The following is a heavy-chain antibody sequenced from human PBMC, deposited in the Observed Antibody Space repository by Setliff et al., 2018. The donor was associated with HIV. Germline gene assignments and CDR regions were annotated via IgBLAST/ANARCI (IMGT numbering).Heavy chain of an antibody. J-gene: IGHJ4*02. Sequence: PSETLSLTCTVSGDSISSSSYYWGWIRQPPGKGLEWIGYIYYTGSTNYNVSLKGRVTILVDTSKNQFSLNLTSVTAADTAVYYCARVGANYGGPDYWGQGTLVTVSS. CDR1: GDSISSSSYY. CDR3: ARVGANYGGPDY. CDR2: IYYTGST. V-gene: IGHV4-61*05. D-gene: IGHD4-17*01.